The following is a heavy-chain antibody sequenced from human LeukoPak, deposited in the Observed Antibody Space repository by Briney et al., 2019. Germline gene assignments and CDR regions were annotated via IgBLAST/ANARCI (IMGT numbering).Heavy chain of an antibody. CDR3: ARGTDYYDSSGPLGY. D-gene: IGHD3-22*01. CDR2: IYYSGST. CDR1: GGSISSYY. V-gene: IGHV4-59*01. Sequence: SETLSLTCTVSGGSISSYYWSWIRQPPGKGLEWLGYIYYSGSTNYNPSLKSRVTISVDTSKNQFSLKLSSVTAADTAAYYCARGTDYYDSSGPLGYWGQGTLVTVSS. J-gene: IGHJ4*02.